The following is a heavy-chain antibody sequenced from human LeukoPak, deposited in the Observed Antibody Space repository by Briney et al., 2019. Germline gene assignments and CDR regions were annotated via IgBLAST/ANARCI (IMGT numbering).Heavy chain of an antibody. Sequence: SETLSLTCTVSGDSISSYFWSWIRQPPGKGLEWIGFNSGSTNYNPSLKSRVTILLDRSKNQFSLKLSSVTAADTAVYYCARGRGYGGNYLRSFDIWGQGTMVTVSS. D-gene: IGHD1-26*01. J-gene: IGHJ3*02. V-gene: IGHV4-59*08. CDR1: GDSISSYF. CDR2: NSGST. CDR3: ARGRGYGGNYLRSFDI.